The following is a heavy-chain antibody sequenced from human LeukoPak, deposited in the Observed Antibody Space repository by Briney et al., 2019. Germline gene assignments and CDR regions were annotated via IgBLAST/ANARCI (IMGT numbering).Heavy chain of an antibody. CDR3: ARAHSIRNWFDP. V-gene: IGHV4-59*01. CDR2: IYYSGST. CDR1: GGSISSYY. Sequence: SETLSLTCTVSGGSISSYYWSWIRQPPGKGLEWIGYIYYSGSTNYNPSLKSRVTISVDTSKNQFSLTLSSVTAADTAVYYCARAHSIRNWFDPWGQGTLVTVSS. J-gene: IGHJ5*02. D-gene: IGHD4-11*01.